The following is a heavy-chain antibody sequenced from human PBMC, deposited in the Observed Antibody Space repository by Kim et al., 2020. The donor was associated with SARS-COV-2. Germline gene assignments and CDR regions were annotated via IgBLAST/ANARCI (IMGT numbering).Heavy chain of an antibody. J-gene: IGHJ3*02. Sequence: YADSVQGPFPISRDNSKHTLYLPMNSLRAEDTAVYYCAKSASGGYWSAFDIWGQGTMVTVSS. CDR3: AKSASGGYWSAFDI. D-gene: IGHD5-12*01. V-gene: IGHV3-30*02.